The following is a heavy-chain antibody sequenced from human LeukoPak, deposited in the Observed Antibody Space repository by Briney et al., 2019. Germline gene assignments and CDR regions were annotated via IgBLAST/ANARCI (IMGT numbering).Heavy chain of an antibody. CDR1: GFSFNTYG. J-gene: IGHJ4*02. V-gene: IGHV3-23*01. CDR2: ISGSGGNT. D-gene: IGHD3-10*01. CDR3: AKEYYYGSGSYVDY. Sequence: GGSLRLSCVASGFSFNTYGMTWVRQAPGKGLEWVSGISGSGGNTYHADSVKGRFTISRDNSKNTLFLQMHRLRAEDTALYYCAKEYYYGSGSYVDYWGQGTLVTVSS.